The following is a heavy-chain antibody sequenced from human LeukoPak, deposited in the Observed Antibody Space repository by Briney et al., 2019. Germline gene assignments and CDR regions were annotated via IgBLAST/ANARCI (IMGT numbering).Heavy chain of an antibody. V-gene: IGHV3-23*01. CDR1: GFTFSSYG. CDR3: AKNGPSVVVPAASDY. Sequence: GGSLRLSCAASGFTFSSYGMSWVRQAPGKGLEWVSAISGSGGSTYYADSVKGRFTISRDNSKNTLYLQMNSLRAEDTAVYYCAKNGPSVVVPAASDYWGQGTLVTVSS. D-gene: IGHD2-2*01. CDR2: ISGSGGST. J-gene: IGHJ4*02.